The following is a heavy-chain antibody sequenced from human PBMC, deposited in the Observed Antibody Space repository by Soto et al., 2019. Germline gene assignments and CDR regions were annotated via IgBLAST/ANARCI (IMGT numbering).Heavy chain of an antibody. CDR2: ISGSGGGT. CDR1: GFTFSSYA. Sequence: PGGSLRLSCAASGFTFSSYAMSWVRQAPGKGLEWVSAISGSGGGTYYADSVKDRFTISRDNSKNTLYLQMSSLRAEDTAVYFCVKAVFSGYYYVPFDYWGQGTLVTVSS. J-gene: IGHJ4*02. D-gene: IGHD1-26*01. CDR3: VKAVFSGYYYVPFDY. V-gene: IGHV3-23*01.